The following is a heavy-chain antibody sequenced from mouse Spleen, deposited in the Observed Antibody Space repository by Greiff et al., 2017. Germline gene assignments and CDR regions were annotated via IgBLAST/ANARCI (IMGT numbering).Heavy chain of an antibody. CDR3: ARSFDYGSSHYAMDY. CDR1: GFTFSSFG. Sequence: EVKLQESGGGLVQPGGSRKLSCAASGFTFSSFGMHWVRQAPEKGLEWVAYISSGSSTIYYADTVKGRFTISRDNPKNTLFLQMTSLRSEDTAMYYCARSFDYGSSHYAMDYWGQGTSVTVSS. J-gene: IGHJ4*01. CDR2: ISSGSSTI. D-gene: IGHD1-1*01. V-gene: IGHV5-17*02.